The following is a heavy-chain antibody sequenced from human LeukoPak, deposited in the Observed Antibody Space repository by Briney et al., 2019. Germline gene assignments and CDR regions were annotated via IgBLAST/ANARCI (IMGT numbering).Heavy chain of an antibody. Sequence: SETLSLTCTVSGGSISNSYWSWIRQPAGKGLEWIGRIYTTGSTNYNPSLKSRVTMSVDTSKNQFSLKLNSVTAADTAVYYCAREATYFYDSKADFDIWGQGTMVTVSS. V-gene: IGHV4-4*07. CDR2: IYTTGST. CDR3: AREATYFYDSKADFDI. D-gene: IGHD3-22*01. J-gene: IGHJ3*02. CDR1: GGSISNSY.